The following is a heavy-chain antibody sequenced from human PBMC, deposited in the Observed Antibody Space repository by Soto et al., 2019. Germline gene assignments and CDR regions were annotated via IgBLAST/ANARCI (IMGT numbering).Heavy chain of an antibody. D-gene: IGHD3-10*01. CDR2: IYYSGST. J-gene: IGHJ6*02. Sequence: QVQLQESGPGLVKPSQTLSLTCTVSGGSISSGGYYWSWIRQHPGKGLEWIGYIYYSGSTYYNPSLKSRVTISVEKSKNQFSLKLSSVTAADTAVYYCAREDITMVRGVIRSYGMDVWGQGTTVTVSS. CDR3: AREDITMVRGVIRSYGMDV. CDR1: GGSISSGGYY. V-gene: IGHV4-31*03.